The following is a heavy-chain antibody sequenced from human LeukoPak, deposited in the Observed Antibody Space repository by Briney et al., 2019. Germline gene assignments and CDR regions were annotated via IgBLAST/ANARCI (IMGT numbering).Heavy chain of an antibody. CDR2: ISSSGSTI. J-gene: IGHJ6*04. CDR3: ASLGWTSEEV. D-gene: IGHD3/OR15-3a*01. CDR1: GFTFSCYE. V-gene: IGHV3-48*03. Sequence: GGSLRLSCAASGFTFSCYEMNWVRQAPGKGLEWVSYISSSGSTIYYADSVKGRFTISRDNAKNSLYLQMNSLRAEDTAVYYCASLGWTSEEVRGKGTTVTVSS.